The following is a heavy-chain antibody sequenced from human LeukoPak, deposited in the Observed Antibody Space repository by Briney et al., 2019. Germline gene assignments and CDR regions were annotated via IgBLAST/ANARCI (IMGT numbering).Heavy chain of an antibody. J-gene: IGHJ5*02. V-gene: IGHV3-23*01. CDR2: ISGSGGSI. CDR1: GFTFSSYA. CDR3: AKDLTRIVVVPAAMWS. D-gene: IGHD2-2*01. Sequence: GGSLRLSCAASGFTFSSYAMSWVRQAPGKGLEWVSAISGSGGSIYYADSVKGRFTISRDNSKNTLYLQMNSLRAEDTAVYYCAKDLTRIVVVPAAMWSWGQGTLVTVSS.